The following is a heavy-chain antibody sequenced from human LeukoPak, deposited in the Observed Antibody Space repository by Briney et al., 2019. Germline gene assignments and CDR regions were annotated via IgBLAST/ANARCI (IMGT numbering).Heavy chain of an antibody. Sequence: GGSLRLSCAVSGINFRGYWMAWVRQAPGKGLEWVANMKQDGSEKYYVDSVKGRFTISRDNAKNSLYLQMNSLRAEDTAVYYCASGSFDYWGQGTLVTVSS. J-gene: IGHJ4*02. CDR2: MKQDGSEK. V-gene: IGHV3-7*01. D-gene: IGHD1-26*01. CDR3: ASGSFDY. CDR1: GINFRGYW.